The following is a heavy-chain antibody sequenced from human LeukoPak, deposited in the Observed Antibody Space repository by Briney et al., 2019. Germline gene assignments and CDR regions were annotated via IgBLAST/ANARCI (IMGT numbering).Heavy chain of an antibody. D-gene: IGHD3-22*01. J-gene: IGHJ4*02. Sequence: GGSLRLSCAASGFTFSSYGMHWVRQAPGKGLEWVAVISYDGSNKYNADSVNGRFTISRDNSKNTLYLQMNSLRAVDTAVYYCAKGFTLIDYWGQGTLVTDSS. CDR2: ISYDGSNK. CDR3: AKGFTLIDY. CDR1: GFTFSSYG. V-gene: IGHV3-30*18.